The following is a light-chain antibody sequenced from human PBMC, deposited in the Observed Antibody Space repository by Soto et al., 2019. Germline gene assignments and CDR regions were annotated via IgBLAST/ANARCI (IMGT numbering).Light chain of an antibody. CDR1: QSVSSS. J-gene: IGKJ4*01. V-gene: IGKV3-15*01. Sequence: EIVMTQSPATLSVSPGETATLSCRANQSVSSSLAWYQQTPGRAPRLLIYGASTRATGIPTRFSGSGSGTEFTLTISSLQSEDFAVYYCQQYNNWPPLTFGGGTKVEIK. CDR3: QQYNNWPPLT. CDR2: GAS.